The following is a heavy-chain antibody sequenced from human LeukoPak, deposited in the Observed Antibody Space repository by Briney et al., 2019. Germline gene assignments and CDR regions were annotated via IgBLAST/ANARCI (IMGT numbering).Heavy chain of an antibody. Sequence: AETLSLTCTVSGYSISSGYYWGWIRQPPGKGLEWIGSIYHSGSAYYNPSLKSRVTISVDTSKHQFSLKLSSVTAADTAEYYCARPSRSGSYYKTFDYWGQGTLVTVSS. V-gene: IGHV4-38-2*02. CDR2: IYHSGSA. D-gene: IGHD3-10*01. CDR1: GYSISSGYY. CDR3: ARPSRSGSYYKTFDY. J-gene: IGHJ4*02.